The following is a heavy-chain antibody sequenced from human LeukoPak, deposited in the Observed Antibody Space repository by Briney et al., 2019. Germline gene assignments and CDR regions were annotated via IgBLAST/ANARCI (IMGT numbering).Heavy chain of an antibody. CDR1: GFTFSSYA. CDR2: ISYDGSNK. J-gene: IGHJ4*02. D-gene: IGHD4-23*01. Sequence: GGSLTLSCAASGFTFSSYAMHWVGQAPAKGLDGVAVISYDGSNKYYADSVKGRFTISRDNSKNTLYLQMNSLRAEDTAVYYCARDNPTDYGGNAFDYWGQGTLVTVSS. V-gene: IGHV3-30*04. CDR3: ARDNPTDYGGNAFDY.